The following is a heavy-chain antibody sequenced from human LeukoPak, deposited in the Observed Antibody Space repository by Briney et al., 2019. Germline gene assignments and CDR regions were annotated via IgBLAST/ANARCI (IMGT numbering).Heavy chain of an antibody. Sequence: SETLSLTCTVSGGSISTSSYYWGWIRQPPGKGLEWIGSIYYSGSTYYNPSLKSRVTISVDTSKNQFSLKLSSVTAADTAVYYCARGIQLWFDFDYWGQGTLVTVSS. CDR1: GGSISTSSYY. D-gene: IGHD5-18*01. CDR2: IYYSGST. V-gene: IGHV4-39*07. CDR3: ARGIQLWFDFDY. J-gene: IGHJ4*02.